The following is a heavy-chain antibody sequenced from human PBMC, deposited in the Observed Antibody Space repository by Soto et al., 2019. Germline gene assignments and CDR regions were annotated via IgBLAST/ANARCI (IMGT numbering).Heavy chain of an antibody. CDR1: GFTISNYA. D-gene: IGHD2-15*01. V-gene: IGHV3-23*01. Sequence: EVQLLESGGDLIQPGGSLRLSCAASGFTISNYAMSWVRQAPGKGLEWVSGISGSGDSTDYVDSVKGRFTISRDNSKNTLYMQMNSLRAEDTAVYYCAKGYCSGASCYNAWLDPWGQGTLVTVSS. CDR3: AKGYCSGASCYNAWLDP. J-gene: IGHJ5*02. CDR2: ISGSGDST.